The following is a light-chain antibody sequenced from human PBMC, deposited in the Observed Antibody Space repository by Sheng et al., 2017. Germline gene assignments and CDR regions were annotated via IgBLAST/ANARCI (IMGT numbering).Light chain of an antibody. Sequence: DIQMTQSPSTLSASVGDRVTITCRASQSISSWLAWYRQKPGKAPHLLIYRASRLESGVPSRFSGSGSGTEFTLTISSLQPDDFASYYCQHYNSYPCTFGQGTKVEIK. V-gene: IGKV1-5*03. CDR2: RAS. J-gene: IGKJ1*01. CDR3: QHYNSYPCT. CDR1: QSISSW.